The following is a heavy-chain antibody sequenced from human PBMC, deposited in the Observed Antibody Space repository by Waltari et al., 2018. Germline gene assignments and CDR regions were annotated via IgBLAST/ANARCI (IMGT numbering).Heavy chain of an antibody. V-gene: IGHV1-2*02. CDR3: ARGPRGNWNVPPDY. CDR1: GCAFTGYY. Sequence: QVRLVQSGAEVKTPGASVRVTCSASGCAFTGYYIHWVRQSPGQGLEWMGWINPNSGGTNYAQKFQGRVTMTRDTSISTAYMELSRLRSDDTAVYYCARGPRGNWNVPPDYWGQGTLVTVSS. D-gene: IGHD1-20*01. CDR2: INPNSGGT. J-gene: IGHJ4*02.